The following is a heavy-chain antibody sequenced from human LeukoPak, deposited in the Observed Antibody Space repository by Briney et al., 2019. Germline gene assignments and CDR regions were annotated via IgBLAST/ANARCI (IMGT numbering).Heavy chain of an antibody. CDR3: ARDRGMGSGSYYGWFDP. J-gene: IGHJ5*02. CDR2: ISYDGSNK. D-gene: IGHD3-10*01. CDR1: GFTFSSYW. V-gene: IGHV3-30*03. Sequence: GGSLRLSCAASGFTFSSYWMSWVRQAPGKGLEWVAVISYDGSNKYYADSVKGRFTISRDNSKNTLYLQMNSLRAEDTAVYYCARDRGMGSGSYYGWFDPWGQGTLVTVSS.